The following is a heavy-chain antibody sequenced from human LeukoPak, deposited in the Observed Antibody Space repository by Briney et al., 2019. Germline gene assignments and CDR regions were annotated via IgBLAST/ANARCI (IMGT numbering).Heavy chain of an antibody. V-gene: IGHV3-30*02. Sequence: GGSVSLSCAASGFTFSTYGMHWLRQAPGKGLEGVAFIRYDGSNKYYADYVKGRFTIYRDNSKNTLYLQMNSLRADDTAVYYCAKVHSSNWYAYYHYGMDVWGQGTTVTVSS. D-gene: IGHD6-13*01. J-gene: IGHJ6*02. CDR1: GFTFSTYG. CDR2: IRYDGSNK. CDR3: AKVHSSNWYAYYHYGMDV.